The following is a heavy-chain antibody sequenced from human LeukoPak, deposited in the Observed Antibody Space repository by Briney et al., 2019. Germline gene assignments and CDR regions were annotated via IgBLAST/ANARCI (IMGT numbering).Heavy chain of an antibody. CDR3: TRSANRDAFDI. CDR1: GFTFGDYA. D-gene: IGHD1-14*01. J-gene: IGHJ3*02. V-gene: IGHV3-49*04. CDR2: IRSKAYGGTT. Sequence: GGSLRLSCTASGFTFGDYAMSWVRQAPGKGLEWVGFIRSKAYGGTTEYAASVKGRFSISRDDSKSIAYLQMNSLKTEDTAVYYCTRSANRDAFDIWSQGTMVTVFS.